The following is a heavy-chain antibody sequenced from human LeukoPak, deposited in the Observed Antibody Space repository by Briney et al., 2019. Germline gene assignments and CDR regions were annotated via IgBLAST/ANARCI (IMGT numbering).Heavy chain of an antibody. CDR2: ISSSSSYI. J-gene: IGHJ4*02. CDR1: GFTFNAYW. CDR3: ARGVPNYYYDSSGYYLLDY. D-gene: IGHD3-22*01. Sequence: LGGSLRLSCAASGFTFNAYWMHWVRQAPGKGLEWVSSISSSSSYIYYADSVKGRFTISRDNAKNSLYLQMNSLRAEDTAVYYCARGVPNYYYDSSGYYLLDYWGQGTLVTVSS. V-gene: IGHV3-21*01.